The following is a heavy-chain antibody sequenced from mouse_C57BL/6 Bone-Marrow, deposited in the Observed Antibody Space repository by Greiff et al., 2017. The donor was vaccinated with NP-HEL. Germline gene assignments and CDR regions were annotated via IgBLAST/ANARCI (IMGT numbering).Heavy chain of an antibody. CDR2: IDPANGNT. D-gene: IGHD2-3*01. Sequence: DVKLQESVAELVRPGASVKLSCTASGFNIKNTYMHWVKQRPEQGLEWIGRIDPANGNTKYAPKFQGKATITADTSSNTAYLQLSSLTSEDTAIYYCADGYYVGLYAMDYWGQGTSVTVSS. CDR3: ADGYYVGLYAMDY. V-gene: IGHV14-3*01. J-gene: IGHJ4*01. CDR1: GFNIKNTY.